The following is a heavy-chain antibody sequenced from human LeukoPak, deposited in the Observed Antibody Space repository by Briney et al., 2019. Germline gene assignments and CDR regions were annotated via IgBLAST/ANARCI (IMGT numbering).Heavy chain of an antibody. V-gene: IGHV1-2*02. CDR3: ARVAGGSDY. CDR1: GYTFTDYS. D-gene: IGHD2-15*01. Sequence: ASVKVSCKTSGYTFTDYSIHWVRQAPGQGPEWVGWINPTSGGTTYAQNFQGRVAMTSDTSISTAYMELSRLTSGDTAVYYCARVAGGSDYWGRGTLVTVSS. J-gene: IGHJ4*02. CDR2: INPTSGGT.